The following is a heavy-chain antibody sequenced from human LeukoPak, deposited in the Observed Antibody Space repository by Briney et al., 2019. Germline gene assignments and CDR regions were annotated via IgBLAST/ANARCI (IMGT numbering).Heavy chain of an antibody. Sequence: GGSLRLSCAASGFTFSSYAMSWARQAPGKGLEWVSAISGSGGSTYYADSVKGRFTISRDNSKNMLYLQINSLRAEDTAVYYCAKDADFWSGPIDYWGQGTLVTVSS. CDR1: GFTFSSYA. V-gene: IGHV3-23*01. CDR3: AKDADFWSGPIDY. D-gene: IGHD3-3*01. CDR2: ISGSGGST. J-gene: IGHJ4*02.